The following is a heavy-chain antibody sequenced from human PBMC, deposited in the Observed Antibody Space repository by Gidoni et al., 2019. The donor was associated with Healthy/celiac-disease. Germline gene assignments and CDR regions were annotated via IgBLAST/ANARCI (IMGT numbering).Heavy chain of an antibody. V-gene: IGHV1-2*02. CDR2: INPNSGGT. J-gene: IGHJ4*02. Sequence: QVQLVQSGAEVKKPGASVKVSCKASRYPFTGYYMHWVRQAPGQGLEWMGWINPNSGGTNYEQKVQGRVTMTRDTSISTAYMELSRLRSDDTAVYYCARAGYCSGGSCYPNDYWGQGTLVTVSS. D-gene: IGHD2-15*01. CDR1: RYPFTGYY. CDR3: ARAGYCSGGSCYPNDY.